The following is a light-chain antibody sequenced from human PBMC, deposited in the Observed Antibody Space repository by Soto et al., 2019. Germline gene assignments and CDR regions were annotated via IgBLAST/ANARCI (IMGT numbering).Light chain of an antibody. CDR1: QSVSSN. V-gene: IGKV3-11*01. J-gene: IGKJ4*01. CDR3: QQRRDWPPLT. CDR2: DAS. Sequence: ETVLTQSPATLSLSPGERATLSCRASQSVSSNLAWYQQKPGQAPRLLIYDASNRAAGIPARFSGSGSGTDFTLTISSLEPEDFAIYYCQQRRDWPPLTFGGGTKVDIK.